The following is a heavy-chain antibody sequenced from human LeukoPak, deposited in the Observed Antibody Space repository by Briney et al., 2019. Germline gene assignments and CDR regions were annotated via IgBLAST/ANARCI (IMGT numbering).Heavy chain of an antibody. J-gene: IGHJ3*02. CDR1: GFTFSSYS. CDR2: ISSSSSTI. V-gene: IGHV3-48*01. CDR3: AREGIAAAGPDAFDI. D-gene: IGHD6-13*01. Sequence: GGSLRLSCAASGFTFSSYSMNWVRQAPGKGLEWVSYISSSSSTIYYADSVKGRFTISRDNAKNSLYLQMNSLRAKDTAVYYCAREGIAAAGPDAFDIWGQGTMVTVSS.